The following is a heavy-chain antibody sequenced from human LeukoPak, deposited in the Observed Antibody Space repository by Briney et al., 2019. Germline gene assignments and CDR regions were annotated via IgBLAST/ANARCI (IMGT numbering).Heavy chain of an antibody. CDR3: ARDAHYDFWSGYYSTWPLGY. V-gene: IGHV3-21*01. D-gene: IGHD3-3*01. CDR2: ISSSISYI. Sequence: GGSLRLSCAASGFIFSSYSMNWVRQAPGKGLEWVSSISSSISYIYYADSVKGRFTISRDNAKNSLYLQMNSLRAEDTAVYYCARDAHYDFWSGYYSTWPLGYWGQGTLVTVSS. J-gene: IGHJ4*02. CDR1: GFIFSSYS.